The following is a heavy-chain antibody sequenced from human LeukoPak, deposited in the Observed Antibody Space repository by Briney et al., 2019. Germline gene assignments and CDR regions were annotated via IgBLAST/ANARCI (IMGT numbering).Heavy chain of an antibody. J-gene: IGHJ4*02. CDR2: IYSGGST. Sequence: PGGSLRLSCAASGFTVSSNYMSWVRQAPGKGLEWVSVIYSGGSTYYADSVKGRFTISRDNSKNTLYLQMNSLRAEDTAVYYCANALGDYDYVWGSYRSWGQGTLVTASS. CDR1: GFTVSSNY. V-gene: IGHV3-66*02. CDR3: ANALGDYDYVWGSYRS. D-gene: IGHD3-16*02.